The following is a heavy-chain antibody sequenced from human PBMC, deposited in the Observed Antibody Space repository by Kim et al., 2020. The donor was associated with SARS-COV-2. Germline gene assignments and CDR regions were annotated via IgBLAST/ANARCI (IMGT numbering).Heavy chain of an antibody. CDR1: GFTFSSYA. J-gene: IGHJ3*02. V-gene: IGHV3-23*01. CDR3: AKGEWDSSSWYMFGAFDI. Sequence: GGSLRLSCAASGFTFSSYAMSWVRQAPGKGLEWVSAISGSGGSTYYADSVKGRFTISRDNSKNTLYLQMNSLRAEDTAVYYCAKGEWDSSSWYMFGAFDIWGQGTMVTVSS. D-gene: IGHD6-13*01. CDR2: ISGSGGST.